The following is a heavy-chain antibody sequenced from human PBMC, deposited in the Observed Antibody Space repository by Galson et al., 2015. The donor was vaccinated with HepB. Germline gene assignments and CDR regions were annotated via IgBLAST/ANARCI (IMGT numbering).Heavy chain of an antibody. V-gene: IGHV1-2*02. CDR2: INPHSAGT. CDR1: GYTFSGCY. J-gene: IGHJ5*02. CDR3: ARGVSVVSGPSGWYGGWFDP. D-gene: IGHD6-19*01. Sequence: SVKVSCKASGYTFSGCYIHWVRQAPGQGLEWMGWINPHSAGTDFAQKFQGRVTMTGDTSISTAYMELSSLRSDDTAVYYCARGVSVVSGPSGWYGGWFDPWGQGTLVTVSS.